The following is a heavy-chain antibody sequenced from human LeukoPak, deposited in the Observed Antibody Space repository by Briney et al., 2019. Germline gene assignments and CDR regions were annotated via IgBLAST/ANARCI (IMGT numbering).Heavy chain of an antibody. CDR2: IYWNDDK. CDR3: AHTMRFLGWFDP. D-gene: IGHD3-3*01. J-gene: IGHJ5*02. CDR1: GFSLRTRGGG. V-gene: IGHV2-5*01. Sequence: SGPTLVNPTQTLTLTCTFSGFSLRTRGGGVGWIRQPPGKALEWLSLIYWNDDKRYSPSLKSRLTITKDTSKNQVVLTMTNMDPVDTATYYCAHTMRFLGWFDPWGQGTLVTVSS.